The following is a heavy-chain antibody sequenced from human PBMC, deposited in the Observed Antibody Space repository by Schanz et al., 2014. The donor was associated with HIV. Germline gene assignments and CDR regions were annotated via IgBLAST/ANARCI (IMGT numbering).Heavy chain of an antibody. Sequence: LLESGGGLVQPGGSLRLSCAASGFTFSTTAMSWVRQAPGKGLEWVSNISGSGGSTFYADSVKGRFTISRDNSKNTLYLQMHSLRAEDTAVYYCAKSSGWLYAHFDYWGQGTLVTVSS. CDR1: GFTFSTTA. V-gene: IGHV3-23*01. CDR3: AKSSGWLYAHFDY. D-gene: IGHD3-9*01. J-gene: IGHJ4*02. CDR2: ISGSGGST.